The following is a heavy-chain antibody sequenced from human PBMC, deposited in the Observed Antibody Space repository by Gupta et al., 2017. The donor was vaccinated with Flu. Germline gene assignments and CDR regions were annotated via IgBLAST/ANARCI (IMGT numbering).Heavy chain of an antibody. CDR1: GFTFSSYA. J-gene: IGHJ4*02. D-gene: IGHD3-16*01. CDR2: ISSNGGST. Sequence: EVQLVESGGGLVQPGGSLSLSCSASGFTFSSYAMYWVRQAPGKGLEYVSAISSNGGSTYYADSVKGRFTISRDNSKNTLYLQMSSLRAEDTAVYYCVKDRGGGAARYFDYWGQGTLVTVSS. V-gene: IGHV3-64D*06. CDR3: VKDRGGGAARYFDY.